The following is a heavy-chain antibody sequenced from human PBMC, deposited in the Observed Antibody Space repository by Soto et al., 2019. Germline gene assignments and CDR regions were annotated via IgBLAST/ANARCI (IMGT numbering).Heavy chain of an antibody. V-gene: IGHV3-23*01. D-gene: IGHD2-15*01. CDR1: GFTFTTYA. Sequence: GWSLRLSCAASGFTFTTYAMNWVRQAPGKGLEWVSFISGSGGTTYYADSVRGRFTISRDNSMNTLYLQMNNLRAEDTALYYCAKDAKNGGSSANDWFDPSGQGTFVTVSS. CDR3: AKDAKNGGSSANDWFDP. CDR2: ISGSGGTT. J-gene: IGHJ5*02.